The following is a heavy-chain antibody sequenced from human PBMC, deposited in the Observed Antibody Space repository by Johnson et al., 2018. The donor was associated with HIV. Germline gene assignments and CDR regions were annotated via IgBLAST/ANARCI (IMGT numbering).Heavy chain of an antibody. CDR3: ARDNGGAFDI. CDR1: GFTFSSYG. J-gene: IGHJ3*02. D-gene: IGHD4-23*01. Sequence: VQLVESGGGVVQPGRSLRLSCAASGFTFSSYGMHWVRQAPGKGLEWVSAISGSGGSTYYADSVKGRFTISRDNSKNALYLQMNSLRAEDTAVYYCARDNGGAFDIWGPGTMVTVSS. CDR2: ISGSGGST. V-gene: IGHV3-23*04.